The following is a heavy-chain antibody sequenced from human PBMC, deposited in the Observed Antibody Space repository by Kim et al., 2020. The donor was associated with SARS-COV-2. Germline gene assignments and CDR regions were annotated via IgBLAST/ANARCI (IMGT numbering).Heavy chain of an antibody. Sequence: SVKVSCKASGGTFSSYAISWVRQAPGQGLEWMGRIIPILGIANYAQKFQGRVTITADKSTSTAYMELSSLRSEDTAVYYCARDEGPYCGGDCYFNRFDPWGQGTLVTVSS. D-gene: IGHD2-21*02. V-gene: IGHV1-69*04. CDR1: GGTFSSYA. CDR2: IIPILGIA. J-gene: IGHJ5*02. CDR3: ARDEGPYCGGDCYFNRFDP.